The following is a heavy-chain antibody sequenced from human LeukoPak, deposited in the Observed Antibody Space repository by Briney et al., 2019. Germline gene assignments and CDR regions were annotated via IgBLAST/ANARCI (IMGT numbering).Heavy chain of an antibody. J-gene: IGHJ4*02. CDR1: GGSISSGGYY. V-gene: IGHV4-31*03. CDR2: IYYSGST. CDR3: ARGGDDFWSGTTTIDF. Sequence: PSETLSLTCTVSGGSISSGGYYWSWIRQHPGKGLEWIGYIYYSGSTYYNPSLKSRVTISVDTSKNQFSLKLSSVTAADTAVYYCARGGDDFWSGTTTIDFWGQGTLVTVSS. D-gene: IGHD3-3*01.